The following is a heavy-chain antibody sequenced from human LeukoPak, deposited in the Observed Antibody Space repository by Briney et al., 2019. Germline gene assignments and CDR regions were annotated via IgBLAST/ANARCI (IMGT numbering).Heavy chain of an antibody. D-gene: IGHD6-19*01. CDR1: GGSISSYY. J-gene: IGHJ6*02. Sequence: SETLSLTCTVSGGSISSYYWSWIRQPPGKGLEWIGYIYYSGSTNYNPSLKSRVTISVDTSKNQFSLELSSVTAADTAVYYCARVIAVAGLTLDVWGQGTTVTVSS. V-gene: IGHV4-59*01. CDR3: ARVIAVAGLTLDV. CDR2: IYYSGST.